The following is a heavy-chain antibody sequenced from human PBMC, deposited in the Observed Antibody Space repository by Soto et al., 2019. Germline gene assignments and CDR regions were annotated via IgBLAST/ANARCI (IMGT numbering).Heavy chain of an antibody. J-gene: IGHJ4*02. CDR1: GFTFSDYY. Sequence: QVQLVESGGGLVKPGGSLRLSCAASGFTFSDYYMSWIRQAPGKGLEWVSYISSSGSTIYYADSVKGRFTISRDDATHSLYLQMNSLRAEDAAVYYCARARSGGYDWAFNYWGQGTLVTVSS. CDR2: ISSSGSTI. V-gene: IGHV3-11*01. D-gene: IGHD5-12*01. CDR3: ARARSGGYDWAFNY.